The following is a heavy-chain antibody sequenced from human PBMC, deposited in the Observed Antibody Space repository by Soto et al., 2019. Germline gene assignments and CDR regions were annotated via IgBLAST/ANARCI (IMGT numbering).Heavy chain of an antibody. Sequence: GGSLRLSCAASGFTFSSYWMSWVRQAPGKGLEWVANIKQDGSEKYYVDSVKGRFTISRDNAKNSLYLQMNSLRAEDTAVYYCARLTAYCSSTSCYLDYSYYMDVWGKGTTVTVSS. J-gene: IGHJ6*03. V-gene: IGHV3-7*01. CDR1: GFTFSSYW. D-gene: IGHD2-2*01. CDR2: IKQDGSEK. CDR3: ARLTAYCSSTSCYLDYSYYMDV.